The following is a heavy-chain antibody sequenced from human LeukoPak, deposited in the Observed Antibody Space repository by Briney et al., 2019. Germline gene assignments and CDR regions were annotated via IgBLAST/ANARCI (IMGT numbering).Heavy chain of an antibody. D-gene: IGHD4-17*01. J-gene: IGHJ4*02. Sequence: SVKVSCKASGGTFSNYAISWVRQAPGQGPEWLGGIIPMFGTANYAQKFQDRVTITADEFTTTAYMELGRLRSDDTAVYYCASPPSTVTTFDLYYWGQGTLVTVSS. CDR1: GGTFSNYA. V-gene: IGHV1-69*13. CDR2: IIPMFGTA. CDR3: ASPPSTVTTFDLYY.